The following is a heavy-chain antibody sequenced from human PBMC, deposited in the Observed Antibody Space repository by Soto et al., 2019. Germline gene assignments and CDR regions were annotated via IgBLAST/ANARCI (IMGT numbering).Heavy chain of an antibody. Sequence: EVQLLESGGGAVQPGGSLRLSCAASGFTFSGYAMSWVRQAPGRGLEWVSAIGRGGDDTYYADSVKGRFTISRDNSKNPLYLRMNNLGAEDAAIYYCARGSHGDHDYWGQGTVVTVSS. J-gene: IGHJ4*02. V-gene: IGHV3-23*01. CDR2: IGRGGDDT. CDR3: ARGSHGDHDY. D-gene: IGHD4-17*01. CDR1: GFTFSGYA.